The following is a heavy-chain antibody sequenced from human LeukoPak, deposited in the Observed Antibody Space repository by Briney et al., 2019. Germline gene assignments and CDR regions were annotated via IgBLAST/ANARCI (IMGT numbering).Heavy chain of an antibody. J-gene: IGHJ4*02. D-gene: IGHD5-24*01. CDR3: ARASTRDGYRYFDS. Sequence: GGSLRLSCAASGFTFSNYWMRWVRQAPGKGLEWVAGIKQDGSQKYYVDSVKGRFTVSRDNAQNSLYLQVNSLRTEDTAVYYCARASTRDGYRYFDSWGQGTLVTVSS. V-gene: IGHV3-7*04. CDR2: IKQDGSQK. CDR1: GFTFSNYW.